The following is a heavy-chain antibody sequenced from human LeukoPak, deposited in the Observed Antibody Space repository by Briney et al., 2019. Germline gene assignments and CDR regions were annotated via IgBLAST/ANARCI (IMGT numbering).Heavy chain of an antibody. Sequence: ASVKVSCKASGYTFSAYGINWVRLAPGQGLEWMGWINPNSGGTKYAQKFQGWVTMTRDTSISTAYMELSRLRSDDTAVYYCARQYYDSLTGYYNFDYWGQGTLVTVSS. D-gene: IGHD3-9*01. CDR2: INPNSGGT. J-gene: IGHJ4*02. CDR3: ARQYYDSLTGYYNFDY. V-gene: IGHV1-2*04. CDR1: GYTFSAYG.